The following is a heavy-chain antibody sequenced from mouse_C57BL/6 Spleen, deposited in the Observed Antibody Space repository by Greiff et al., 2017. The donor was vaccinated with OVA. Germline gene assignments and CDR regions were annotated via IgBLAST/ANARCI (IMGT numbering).Heavy chain of an antibody. CDR2: ISSGSSPI. V-gene: IGHV5-17*01. CDR3: AKNGDYYNGSSPAWFAY. J-gene: IGHJ3*01. D-gene: IGHD1-1*01. Sequence: EVHLVESGGGLVKPGGSLTLSCAASGFTFSDYGMHWVRQAPEKGLEWVAYISSGSSPIYYADTVQGRFIISRDNAKNPLFLQRTSLRYEDTAMYYCAKNGDYYNGSSPAWFAYWGQGTLVTVYA. CDR1: GFTFSDYG.